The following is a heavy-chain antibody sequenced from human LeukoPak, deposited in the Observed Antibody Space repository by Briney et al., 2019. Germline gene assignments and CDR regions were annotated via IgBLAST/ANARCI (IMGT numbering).Heavy chain of an antibody. Sequence: PGRSLRLSCAASGFTFSSYGMHWVRQAPGKGLEWVSSISTGSSYIYYADSVKGRFTISRDNAKNSLYLQMNSLRTEDTAVYYCARDGDEYQLLSQPKPDYWGQGTLVTVSS. CDR2: ISTGSSYI. V-gene: IGHV3-21*01. CDR1: GFTFSSYG. CDR3: ARDGDEYQLLSQPKPDY. J-gene: IGHJ4*02. D-gene: IGHD2-2*01.